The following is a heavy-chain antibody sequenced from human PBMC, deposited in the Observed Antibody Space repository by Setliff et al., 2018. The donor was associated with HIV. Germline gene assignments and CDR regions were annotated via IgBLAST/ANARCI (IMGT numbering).Heavy chain of an antibody. Sequence: ASVKVSCKASGGTFSSYAISWVRQAPGQGLEWMGGIIPSFGTPNNAQKFQGRVTITMDESTSTAYMELSSLRSEDTAMYYCARLYGSGSYYNRDDAFDIWGQGTMVTVSS. J-gene: IGHJ3*02. CDR2: IIPSFGTP. V-gene: IGHV1-69*05. CDR1: GGTFSSYA. D-gene: IGHD3-10*01. CDR3: ARLYGSGSYYNRDDAFDI.